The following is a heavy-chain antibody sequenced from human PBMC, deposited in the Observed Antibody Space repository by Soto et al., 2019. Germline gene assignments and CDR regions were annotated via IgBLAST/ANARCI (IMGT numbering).Heavy chain of an antibody. V-gene: IGHV3-49*04. J-gene: IGHJ4*02. CDR2: IRSKAYGGTT. CDR3: TRDSPWYYDSSGYYDY. CDR1: GFTFGDYA. D-gene: IGHD3-22*01. Sequence: GGSLRLSCTASGFTFGDYAMSWVRQAPGKGLEWVGFIRSKAYGGTTEYAASVKGRFTISRDDSKSIAYLQMNSLKTEDTAVYYCTRDSPWYYDSSGYYDYWGQGTLVTVSS.